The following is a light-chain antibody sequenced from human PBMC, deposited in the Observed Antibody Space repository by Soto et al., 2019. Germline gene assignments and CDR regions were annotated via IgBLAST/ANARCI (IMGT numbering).Light chain of an antibody. V-gene: IGLV2-14*03. CDR2: DVS. J-gene: IGLJ2*01. CDR3: SSYATTNTVL. Sequence: QSVLAQPASMSGSPGQSITISCTGTSSDIGAFNYVSWYQQHPGDAPKLLIFDVSDRPSGISDRFSGSKSGNTASLTISGLQTEDEAHYYCSSYATTNTVLFGGGTKVTVL. CDR1: SSDIGAFNY.